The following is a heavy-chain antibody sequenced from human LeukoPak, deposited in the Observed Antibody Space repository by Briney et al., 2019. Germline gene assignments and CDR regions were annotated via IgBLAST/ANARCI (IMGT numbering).Heavy chain of an antibody. CDR3: ARGIAAVVGFDY. V-gene: IGHV4-34*01. Sequence: SETLSLTCAVYGGSFSGYYWSWIRQPPGKGLEWIGAINHSGSTNYNPSLKSRVTISVDTSKNQFSLKLSSVTAADTAVYYCARGIAAVVGFDYWGQGTLVTISS. CDR2: INHSGST. CDR1: GGSFSGYY. D-gene: IGHD6-13*01. J-gene: IGHJ4*02.